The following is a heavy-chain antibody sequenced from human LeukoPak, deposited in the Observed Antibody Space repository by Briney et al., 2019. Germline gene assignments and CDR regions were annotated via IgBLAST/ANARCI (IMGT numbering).Heavy chain of an antibody. V-gene: IGHV4-34*01. CDR2: INHSGST. Sequence: SETLSLTCAVYGGSFSGYYWSWIRQPPGKGLEWIGEINHSGSTNYNPSLKSRVTISVDTSKNQFSLKLSSVTAADTAVYYCARVRGLLGVAFDIWGQGTMVTVSS. CDR1: GGSFSGYY. J-gene: IGHJ3*02. CDR3: ARVRGLLGVAFDI. D-gene: IGHD3-10*01.